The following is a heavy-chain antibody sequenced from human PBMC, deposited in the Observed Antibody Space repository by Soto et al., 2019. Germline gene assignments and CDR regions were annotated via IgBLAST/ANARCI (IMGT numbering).Heavy chain of an antibody. CDR3: ARGLGDYYDSSSGY. CDR1: GGTFSSYA. Sequence: QVQLVQSGAEVKKPGSSVKVSCKASGGTFSSYAISWVRQSPGQGLEWMGGIIPIFGTANYAQKFQGRVKNTADESTSTANMELSSRTSEDTAVYYCARGLGDYYDSSSGYWGQGTLVTVSS. CDR2: IIPIFGTA. V-gene: IGHV1-69*12. D-gene: IGHD3-22*01. J-gene: IGHJ4*02.